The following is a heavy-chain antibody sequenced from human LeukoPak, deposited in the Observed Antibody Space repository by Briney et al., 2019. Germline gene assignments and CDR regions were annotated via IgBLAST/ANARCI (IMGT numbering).Heavy chain of an antibody. CDR2: IYSGGDT. J-gene: IGHJ3*02. CDR3: ARVLVGTTTDAFDI. V-gene: IGHV3-53*01. D-gene: IGHD1-26*01. CDR1: GFTVSSNY. Sequence: GGPLRLSCAASGFTVSSNYMSWVRQSPGKGLEWVSVIYSGGDTYYADSVKGRFTISRDNSKNTLYLQMNSLRAEETAVYYCARVLVGTTTDAFDIWGQGTMVTVSS.